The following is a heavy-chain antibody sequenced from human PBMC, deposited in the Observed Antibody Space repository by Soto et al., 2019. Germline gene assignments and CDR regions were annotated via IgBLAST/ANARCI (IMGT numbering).Heavy chain of an antibody. Sequence: GASVKFSCKASGGTFSSYAISWVRQAPGQGLEWMGGIIPIFGTANYAQNFQGRVTIAADESTNTAYMELRSLRSEDTAVYYCARDLGSAWYNYWGQGTLVTVFS. CDR3: ARDLGSAWYNY. CDR2: IIPIFGTA. CDR1: GGTFSSYA. V-gene: IGHV1-69*13. J-gene: IGHJ4*01. D-gene: IGHD6-19*01.